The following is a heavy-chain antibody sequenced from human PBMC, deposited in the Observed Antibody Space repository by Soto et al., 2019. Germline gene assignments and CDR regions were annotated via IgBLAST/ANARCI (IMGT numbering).Heavy chain of an antibody. V-gene: IGHV3-48*01. J-gene: IGHJ4*02. CDR1: GFTFSSYS. Sequence: GGSLRLSCASSGFTFSSYSMNLVRQAPGKGLEWIPYISSSGSPVYYADSVKGRFTISRDTANNSLYLQMNSLRAEDTAVYYCARDPRRYSFDYWGRGTLVTVSS. CDR3: ARDPRRYSFDY. D-gene: IGHD1-20*01. CDR2: ISSSGSPV.